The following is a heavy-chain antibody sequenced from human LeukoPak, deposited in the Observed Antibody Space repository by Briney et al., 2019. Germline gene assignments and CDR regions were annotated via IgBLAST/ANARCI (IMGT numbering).Heavy chain of an antibody. D-gene: IGHD3-10*01. V-gene: IGHV4-59*01. CDR1: GGSISGYY. Sequence: PSETLSLTCTVSGGSISGYYWSWIRQPPGKGLEWIGYIYYSGSTNYKPSLKSRVTISVDTSKNQFSLKLSSVTAADTAVYYCARTGGGRGGYWGQGTLVTVSS. CDR3: ARTGGGRGGY. CDR2: IYYSGST. J-gene: IGHJ4*02.